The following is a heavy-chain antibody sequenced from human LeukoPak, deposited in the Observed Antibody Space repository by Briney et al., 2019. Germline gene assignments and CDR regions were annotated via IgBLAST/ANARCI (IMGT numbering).Heavy chain of an antibody. CDR3: ARTTVYGSGSPFDY. J-gene: IGHJ4*02. D-gene: IGHD3-10*01. Sequence: ASVKVSCKASGYTFTNSGISWVRQAPGQGLEWMGWVSAYDGNTNYAQKLQGRLTMTTDRSTSTAYMELRSLRSDDTAVYYCARTTVYGSGSPFDYWGQGTLVTVSS. CDR1: GYTFTNSG. CDR2: VSAYDGNT. V-gene: IGHV1-18*01.